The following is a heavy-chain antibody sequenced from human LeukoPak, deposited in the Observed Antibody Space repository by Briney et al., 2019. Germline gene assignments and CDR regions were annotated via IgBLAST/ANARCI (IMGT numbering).Heavy chain of an antibody. Sequence: PGGSLRLSCAASGFTFSNYWMHWVRQAPGKGLVWVSRINSDGSTTSYADSVKGRFTISRDNAKNTLYLQMNSLRAEDTAVYYCAKDHGRDYYGSGRYDYWGQGTLVTVSS. CDR3: AKDHGRDYYGSGRYDY. V-gene: IGHV3-74*01. CDR1: GFTFSNYW. J-gene: IGHJ4*02. CDR2: INSDGSTT. D-gene: IGHD3-10*01.